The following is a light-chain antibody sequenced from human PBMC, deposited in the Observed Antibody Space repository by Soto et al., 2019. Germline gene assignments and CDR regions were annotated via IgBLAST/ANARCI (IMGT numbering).Light chain of an antibody. CDR3: CSDAGSRV. Sequence: QSALTQPASVSGSPGQSITISCTGTSSDVGSYNLVSWYQQHPGKAPKLMIYEGSKRPSGVSNRFSGSKSGNPASLTISGLQAEDEADYYCCSDAGSRVFGGGTKLTVL. J-gene: IGLJ2*01. CDR2: EGS. CDR1: SSDVGSYNL. V-gene: IGLV2-23*01.